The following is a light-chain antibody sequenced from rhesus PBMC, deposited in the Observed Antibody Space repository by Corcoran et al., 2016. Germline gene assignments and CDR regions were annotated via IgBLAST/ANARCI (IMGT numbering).Light chain of an antibody. CDR1: SSDIGANNR. CDR2: DVN. CDR3: SSYGGGSTYI. Sequence: QAAPTQSPSVSGSPGQSVTISCTGTSSDIGANNRVSWYQQSPGKAPKLMIYDVNKRPSGVSDRFSGSKSGSTASLTISGLQAEDEADYYCSSYGGGSTYIFGDGTRFTVL. V-gene: IGLV2-13*03. J-gene: IGLJ1*01.